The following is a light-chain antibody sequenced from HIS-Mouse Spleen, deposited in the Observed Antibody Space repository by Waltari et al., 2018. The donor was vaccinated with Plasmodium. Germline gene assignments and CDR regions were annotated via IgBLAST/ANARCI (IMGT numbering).Light chain of an antibody. CDR3: CSYAGSSTYV. J-gene: IGLJ1*01. V-gene: IGLV2-23*01. Sequence: QSALTQPASVSGSPGQSITISCTGTSRHVGSYNLFSWYQPHPGKAPKLMIYEGSKRPSGVSNRFSGSKSGNTASLTISGLQAEDEADYYCCSYAGSSTYVFGTGTKVTVL. CDR1: SRHVGSYNL. CDR2: EGS.